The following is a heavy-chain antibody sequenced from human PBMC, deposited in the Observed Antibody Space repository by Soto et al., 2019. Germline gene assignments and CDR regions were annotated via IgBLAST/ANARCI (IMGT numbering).Heavy chain of an antibody. CDR3: AREKGPYYDSSGYSRLFDY. D-gene: IGHD3-22*01. J-gene: IGHJ4*02. CDR1: GGTFSSYA. Sequence: SVKVSCKASGGTFSSYAISWVRQAPGQGLEWMGGIIPIFGTANYAQKFQGRVTITADESTSTAYMELSSLRSEDTAVYYCAREKGPYYDSSGYSRLFDYWGQGTLVTVSS. CDR2: IIPIFGTA. V-gene: IGHV1-69*13.